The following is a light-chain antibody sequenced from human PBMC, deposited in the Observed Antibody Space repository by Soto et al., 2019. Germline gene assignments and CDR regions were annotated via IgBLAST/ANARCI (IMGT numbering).Light chain of an antibody. Sequence: EIVMTQSPATRSVSPGERATLSCRASQSVSSNLAWYQQKPGQAPRLLIYGASTRATGIPARFSVSGSGTEFTLTISSLQSEDFAVYYCQQYNNWPRTFGQGTKVEIK. CDR3: QQYNNWPRT. CDR1: QSVSSN. V-gene: IGKV3-15*01. CDR2: GAS. J-gene: IGKJ1*01.